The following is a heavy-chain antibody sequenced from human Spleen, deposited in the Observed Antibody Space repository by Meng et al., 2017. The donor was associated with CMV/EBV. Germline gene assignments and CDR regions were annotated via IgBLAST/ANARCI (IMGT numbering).Heavy chain of an antibody. Sequence: GGSLRLSCAASGFTFSSYGMHWVRQAPGKGLEWVAFIRYDGANKYYSESVKGRFTISRDNAKNSLYLQMNSLRAEDTAVYYCARATYYDFWSGYYTDYYYYGMDVWGQGTTVTVSS. CDR1: GFTFSSYG. CDR3: ARATYYDFWSGYYTDYYYYGMDV. J-gene: IGHJ6*02. D-gene: IGHD3-3*01. CDR2: IRYDGANK. V-gene: IGHV3-30*02.